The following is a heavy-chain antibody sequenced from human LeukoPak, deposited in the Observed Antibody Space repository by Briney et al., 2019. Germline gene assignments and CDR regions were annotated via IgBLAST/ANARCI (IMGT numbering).Heavy chain of an antibody. D-gene: IGHD6-19*01. Sequence: GASVKVSCKASGYTFTSYGISWVRQAPGQGLELMGWISAYNGNTNYAQKLQARVTMTTDTSTRKAYMEMRSMRYGETAVYYCARDLSSGWSNWYFDLWGRGTLVTVSS. J-gene: IGHJ2*01. CDR3: ARDLSSGWSNWYFDL. V-gene: IGHV1-18*01. CDR1: GYTFTSYG. CDR2: ISAYNGNT.